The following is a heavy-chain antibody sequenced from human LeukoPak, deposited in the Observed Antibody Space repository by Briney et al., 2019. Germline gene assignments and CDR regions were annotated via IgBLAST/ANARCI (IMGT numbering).Heavy chain of an antibody. J-gene: IGHJ4*02. CDR1: GFTFSNYW. CDR3: ARMRSGYYFDC. Sequence: PGGSLRLSCAASGFTFSNYWMHWVRQAPGKGLVWVSRINSDGSYTTYADCVKGRFTVSRDNAKNTLYLQMNSLRDEDMAVYYCARMRSGYYFDCWGQGTLVTVSS. D-gene: IGHD3-22*01. CDR2: INSDGSYT. V-gene: IGHV3-74*01.